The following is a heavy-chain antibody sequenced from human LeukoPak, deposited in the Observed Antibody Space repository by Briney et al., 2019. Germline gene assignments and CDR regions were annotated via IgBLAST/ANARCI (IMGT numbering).Heavy chain of an antibody. CDR3: ARGLHGGFGDY. CDR1: GGSISSGGYY. Sequence: SQTLSLTCTVSGGSISSGGYYWSWVRQPPGKGLEWIGYIYHSGSTYYNPSLKSRVTISVDRSKNQFSLKLSSVTAADTAVYYCARGLHGGFGDYWGQGTLVTVSS. D-gene: IGHD3-10*01. CDR2: IYHSGST. J-gene: IGHJ4*02. V-gene: IGHV4-30-2*01.